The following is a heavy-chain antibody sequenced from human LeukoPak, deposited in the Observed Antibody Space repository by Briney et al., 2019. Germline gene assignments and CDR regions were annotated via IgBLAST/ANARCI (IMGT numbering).Heavy chain of an antibody. J-gene: IGHJ5*02. CDR3: ARDVHGDYGSGWFDP. Sequence: PVKVSCKSSGGTFNNSALSWVRQAPGQGLEWLGGIMPLFGTAGYAQKFQGRVTITKDESTRTVYWELTSLTSDDTAVYYCARDVHGDYGSGWFDPWGQGTLVSVSS. V-gene: IGHV1-69*05. CDR2: IMPLFGTA. D-gene: IGHD2-21*01. CDR1: GGTFNNSA.